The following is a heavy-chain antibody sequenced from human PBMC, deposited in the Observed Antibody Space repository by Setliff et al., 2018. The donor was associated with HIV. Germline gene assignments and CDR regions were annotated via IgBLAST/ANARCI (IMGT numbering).Heavy chain of an antibody. D-gene: IGHD6-13*01. CDR2: IYYSGYT. CDR1: GGSISSDCCY. V-gene: IGHV4-39*01. Sequence: PSETLSLTCSVSGGSISSDCCYWGWIRQPPGKGLEWIASIYYSGYTYSNPSLKSRVTISVDTSKNQFSLKLSSVTAADTAVYYCARGKGSSWYALPVDYWGQGTLVTVSS. CDR3: ARGKGSSWYALPVDY. J-gene: IGHJ4*02.